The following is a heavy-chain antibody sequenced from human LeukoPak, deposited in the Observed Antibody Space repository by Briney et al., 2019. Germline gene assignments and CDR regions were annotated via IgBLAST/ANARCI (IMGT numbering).Heavy chain of an antibody. CDR1: GVSISSYY. CDR3: ARDQVLVNTAMITAFDF. D-gene: IGHD5-18*01. Sequence: PSETLSLTCTVSGVSISSYYWSWIRQPAGKGLEWIGRIYTSGSTNYNPSLKSRVTMSVDTSKNQFSLKLSSVTAADTAVHYCARDQVLVNTAMITAFDFWGQGTLVTVSS. J-gene: IGHJ4*02. CDR2: IYTSGST. V-gene: IGHV4-4*07.